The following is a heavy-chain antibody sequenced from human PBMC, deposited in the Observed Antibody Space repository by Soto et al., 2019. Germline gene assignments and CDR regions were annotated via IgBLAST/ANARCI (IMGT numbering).Heavy chain of an antibody. D-gene: IGHD6-13*01. CDR3: GWVSAY. Sequence: TLPLTCAVSGGYISSVGYSWSWIRQPPGKGLEWIGYMYHSGSTYYNPSLKSRVTISIDRSKNQFSLKLSSVTAADTAVCYCGWVSAYWGQGTLVPVS. CDR1: GGYISSVGYS. J-gene: IGHJ4*02. V-gene: IGHV4-30-2*01. CDR2: MYHSGST.